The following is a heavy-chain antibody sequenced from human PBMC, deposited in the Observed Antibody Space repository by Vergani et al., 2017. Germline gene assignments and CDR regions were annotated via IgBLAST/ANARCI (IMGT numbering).Heavy chain of an antibody. CDR3: ARRSGIVYDIFSGTQYFVNF. Sequence: QVQLQESGPGLVKPSETLSLTCAVSGFSIDNGYYWDWIRQPPGKGLEWIGSIYRTGRTHFNPSLKSRVTISADTSTNHFSLRLNSPTAADTAVYYCARRSGIVYDIFSGTQYFVNFWGQGALVTVSS. D-gene: IGHD3-9*01. CDR2: IYRTGRT. CDR1: GFSIDNGYY. V-gene: IGHV4-38-2*01. J-gene: IGHJ4*02.